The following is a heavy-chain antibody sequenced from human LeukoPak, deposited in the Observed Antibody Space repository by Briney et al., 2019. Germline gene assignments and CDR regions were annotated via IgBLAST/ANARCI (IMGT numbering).Heavy chain of an antibody. CDR3: ARDKGPYWYFDL. Sequence: SETLSLTCTVSDGSITSYYWNWIRQPPGKGLEWIGNIYNSGSTDYNPSLKSRVTISVNTSKNQISLKLSSVAAADTAVYYCARDKGPYWYFDLWGRGTLVTVSS. CDR1: DGSITSYY. J-gene: IGHJ2*01. V-gene: IGHV4-59*01. CDR2: IYNSGST.